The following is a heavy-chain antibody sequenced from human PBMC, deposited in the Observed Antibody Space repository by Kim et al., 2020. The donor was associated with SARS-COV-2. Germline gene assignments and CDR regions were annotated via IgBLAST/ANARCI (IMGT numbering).Heavy chain of an antibody. V-gene: IGHV3-48*04. CDR3: ARDLTDMVTGPPHDY. CDR2: ISSSSSTI. J-gene: IGHJ4*02. Sequence: GGSLRLSCAASGFTFSSYSMNWVRQAPGKGLEWVSYISSSSSTIYYADSVKGRFTISRDNAKNSLYLQMNSLRAEDTAVYYCARDLTDMVTGPPHDYWGQGTLVTVSS. D-gene: IGHD5-18*01. CDR1: GFTFSSYS.